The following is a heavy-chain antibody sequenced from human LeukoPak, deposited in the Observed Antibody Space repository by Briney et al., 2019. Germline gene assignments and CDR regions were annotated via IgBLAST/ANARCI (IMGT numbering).Heavy chain of an antibody. Sequence: ASVKVSRKASGYTFTSYYMHWVRQAPGQGLEWMGIINPSGGSTSYAQKFQGRVTMTRDTSTSTVYMELSSLRSEDTAVYYCARDYGGDYGFDYWGQGTLVTVSS. CDR3: ARDYGGDYGFDY. J-gene: IGHJ4*02. D-gene: IGHD4-17*01. CDR1: GYTFTSYY. CDR2: INPSGGST. V-gene: IGHV1-46*01.